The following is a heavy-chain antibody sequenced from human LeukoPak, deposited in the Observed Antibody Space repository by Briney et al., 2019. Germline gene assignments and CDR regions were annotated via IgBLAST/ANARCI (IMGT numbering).Heavy chain of an antibody. V-gene: IGHV4-38-2*02. Sequence: TSETLSLTCGVSGYSISSGYQWAWIRQSPGQGLEWIGRIYHSGSAHYNPSLKSRVTISVETSKNQFSLNMYSVTAADTAVYYCARDPRWLTPDCTSTSCYENYFDPWGQGTLVTVSS. CDR1: GYSISSGYQ. J-gene: IGHJ5*02. CDR2: IYHSGSA. D-gene: IGHD2-2*01. CDR3: ARDPRWLTPDCTSTSCYENYFDP.